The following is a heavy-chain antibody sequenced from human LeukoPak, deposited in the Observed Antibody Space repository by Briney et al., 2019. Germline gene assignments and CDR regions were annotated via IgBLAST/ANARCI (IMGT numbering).Heavy chain of an antibody. CDR1: GGSISSSSYY. V-gene: IGHV4-39*01. D-gene: IGHD3-22*01. CDR2: IHYSGST. J-gene: IGHJ6*02. Sequence: SETLSLTCTVSGGSISSSSYYWGWIRQPPGKGLEWIGSIHYSGSTYYNPSLKSRVAISVDTSKNQFSLKLSSVTAADTAVYYCARIDRETTGYYYGMDVWGQGTTVTVSS. CDR3: ARIDRETTGYYYGMDV.